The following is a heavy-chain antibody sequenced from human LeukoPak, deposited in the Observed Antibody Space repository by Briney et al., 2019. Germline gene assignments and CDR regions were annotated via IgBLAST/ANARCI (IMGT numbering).Heavy chain of an antibody. V-gene: IGHV4-61*01. D-gene: IGHD6-19*01. J-gene: IGHJ4*02. CDR2: IYYTGGT. CDR1: GGSVSSGSYY. CDR3: AKYGNSGWVIDN. Sequence: KPSETLSLTCTVSGGSVSSGSYYWTWIRQPPGKGLEYIGYIYYTGGTNYNPSLKSRVTISVDTSKNQFSLKLSSVTAADTAVYFCAKYGNSGWVIDNWGQGTLVTVSS.